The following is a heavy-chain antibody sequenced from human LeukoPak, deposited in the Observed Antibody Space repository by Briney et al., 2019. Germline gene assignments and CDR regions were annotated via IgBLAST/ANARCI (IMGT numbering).Heavy chain of an antibody. Sequence: GGSLRLSCAASGFTFSSYEMNWVRQAPGKGLEWVSYISSSGSTIYYADSVKGRFTISRDNAKNSLYLQMNSLRAEDTAVYYCARGSRGYSGYGWDWGQGTLVTVSS. V-gene: IGHV3-48*03. CDR3: ARGSRGYSGYGWD. J-gene: IGHJ4*02. D-gene: IGHD5-12*01. CDR1: GFTFSSYE. CDR2: ISSSGSTI.